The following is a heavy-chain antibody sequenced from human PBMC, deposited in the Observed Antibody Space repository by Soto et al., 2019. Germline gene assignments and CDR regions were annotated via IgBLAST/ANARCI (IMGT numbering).Heavy chain of an antibody. D-gene: IGHD5-12*01. CDR2: IYSGGST. Sequence: GGSLRVSCAASGFTVSSNYMSWVRQAPGKGLEWVSVIYSGGSTYYADSVKGRFTISRDNSKNTLYLQMNSLRAEDTAVYYCAVESRDGYNQFDYWGQGTLVTVSS. CDR1: GFTVSSNY. CDR3: AVESRDGYNQFDY. J-gene: IGHJ4*02. V-gene: IGHV3-53*01.